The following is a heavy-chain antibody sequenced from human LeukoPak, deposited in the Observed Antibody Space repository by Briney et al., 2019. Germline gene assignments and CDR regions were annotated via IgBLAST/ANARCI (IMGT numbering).Heavy chain of an antibody. D-gene: IGHD2-2*01. CDR2: IYYSGST. Sequence: SETLSLTCTVSGGSISSGGYYWSWIRQHPGEGLEWIGYIYYSGSTYYNPSLKSRVTISVDTSKNQFSLKLSSVTAVDTAVYYCAREEAVPAAMGYYYYYGMDVWGKGTTVTVSS. J-gene: IGHJ6*04. CDR3: AREEAVPAAMGYYYYYGMDV. V-gene: IGHV4-31*03. CDR1: GGSISSGGYY.